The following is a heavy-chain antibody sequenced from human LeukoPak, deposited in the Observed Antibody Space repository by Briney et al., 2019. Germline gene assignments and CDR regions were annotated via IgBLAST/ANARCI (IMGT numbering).Heavy chain of an antibody. V-gene: IGHV3-21*01. CDR3: ARDLGSSGYYPSYFDY. CDR2: ISSSSSYI. Sequence: SGGSLRLSCAASGFTFSSYTMNWVRQAPGKGLEWVSSISSSSSYIYYADSVKGRFTISRDNAKNSLYLQMNSLRAEDTAVYYCARDLGSSGYYPSYFDYWGQGTLVTVSS. CDR1: GFTFSSYT. J-gene: IGHJ4*02. D-gene: IGHD3-22*01.